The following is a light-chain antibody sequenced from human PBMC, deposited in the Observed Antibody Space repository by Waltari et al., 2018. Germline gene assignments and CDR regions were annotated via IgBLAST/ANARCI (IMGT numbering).Light chain of an antibody. CDR2: YAS. CDR1: QSVGST. Sequence: ETVMMQSPATLSLSPGESATRSCSASQSVGSTLAWYQQKPGQAPRLLIYYASSRATGIPDRFSGSGSGTEFTLTISSLDPEDVGVYYCQKYNDWPYSFGQGTKVEIK. J-gene: IGKJ2*03. CDR3: QKYNDWPYS. V-gene: IGKV3D-15*01.